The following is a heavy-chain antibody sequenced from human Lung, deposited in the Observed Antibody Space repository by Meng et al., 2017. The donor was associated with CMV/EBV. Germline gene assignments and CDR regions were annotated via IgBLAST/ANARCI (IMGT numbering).Heavy chain of an antibody. Sequence: SXXVSXKASGYTFTSYDINWVRQATGQGLEWMGWIILIPGRPKHAQKFQDRVTITADRSTSTAFMELTSLASEDTAVYYCARSRGLSSTPSRPPTYGMDVWXQGNXVTVSS. CDR2: IILIPGRP. V-gene: IGHV1-69*10. CDR3: ARSRGLSSTPSRPPTYGMDV. D-gene: IGHD2-2*01. CDR1: GYTFTSYD. J-gene: IGHJ6*02.